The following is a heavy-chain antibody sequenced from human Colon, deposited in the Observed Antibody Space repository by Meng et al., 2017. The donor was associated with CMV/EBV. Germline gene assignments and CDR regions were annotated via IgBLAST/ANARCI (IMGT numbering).Heavy chain of an antibody. J-gene: IGHJ6*02. D-gene: IGHD2-2*01. CDR2: IRYDGSNK. V-gene: IGHV3-30*02. CDR1: GFNLNTYS. Sequence: GESLKISCAASGFNLNTYSMNWVRQAPGKGLEWVAFIRYDGSNKYYADSVKGRFTISRDNSKNTLYLQMNSLRAEDTAVYYCAKVQYCSSTSCQIRIIGHHHYYYGMDVWGQGTTVTVSS. CDR3: AKVQYCSSTSCQIRIIGHHHYYYGMDV.